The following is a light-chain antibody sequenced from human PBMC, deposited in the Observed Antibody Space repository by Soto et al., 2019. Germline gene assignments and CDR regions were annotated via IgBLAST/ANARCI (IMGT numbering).Light chain of an antibody. CDR3: SSYTSSGTYV. CDR1: SSDVGGYGF. J-gene: IGLJ1*01. CDR2: DVS. V-gene: IGLV2-14*01. Sequence: QSALTQPASVSGSPGQSITISCTGTSSDVGGYGFVSWYQQHPDNAPKLIIYDVSDRPSGESSRFSGSKSANTASLTISGLQAEDEADYYCSSYTSSGTYVFGTGTKVTVL.